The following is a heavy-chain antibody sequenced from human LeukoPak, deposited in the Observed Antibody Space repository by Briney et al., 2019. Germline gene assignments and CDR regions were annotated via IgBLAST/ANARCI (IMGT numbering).Heavy chain of an antibody. V-gene: IGHV3-21*01. CDR1: GFTFSSYS. CDR3: ARDLFTSFGGVIVTPYFDY. D-gene: IGHD3-16*02. Sequence: GGSLRLSCAASGFTFSSYSMNWVRQAPGKGLEWVSSISSSSSYIYYADSVKGRFTISRDNAKNSLYLQMNSLRAEDTAVYYCARDLFTSFGGVIVTPYFDYWGQRTLVTVSS. J-gene: IGHJ4*02. CDR2: ISSSSSYI.